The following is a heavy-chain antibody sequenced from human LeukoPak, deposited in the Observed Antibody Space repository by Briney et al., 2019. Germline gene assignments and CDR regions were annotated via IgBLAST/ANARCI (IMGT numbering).Heavy chain of an antibody. J-gene: IGHJ6*02. D-gene: IGHD5-24*01. CDR2: ISGRGFR. V-gene: IGHV1-18*01. Sequence: ASVKVSCKASGYSFSKYGVSWVRQAPGQGLEWLGRISGRGFRHSAEKVQGRVAMTIDPSANTAYLEVTRLTFDDTAIYYCARDAGGIGLSTRNYYYGLDVWGDGTKVTVS. CDR1: GYSFSKYG. CDR3: ARDAGGIGLSTRNYYYGLDV.